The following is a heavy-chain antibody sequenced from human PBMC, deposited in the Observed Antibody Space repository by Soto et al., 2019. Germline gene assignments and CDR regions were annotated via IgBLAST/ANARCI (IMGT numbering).Heavy chain of an antibody. J-gene: IGHJ4*02. CDR1: GFIFSDAW. D-gene: IGHD3-3*02. CDR3: AGLQFIAFVYFDY. V-gene: IGHV3-15*01. CDR2: IKSKGAGGTT. Sequence: EVQLVESGGGLVEPGRSLRLSCAASGFIFSDAWMSWVRQAPGKGLEWVGRIKSKGAGGTTDYAAPGRGRINISIADSTSPLSLQMNSLLDEGTAVYYCAGLQFIAFVYFDYWGQGTLVTVSS.